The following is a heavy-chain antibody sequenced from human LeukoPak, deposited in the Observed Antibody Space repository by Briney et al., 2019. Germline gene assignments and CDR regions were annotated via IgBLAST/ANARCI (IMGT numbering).Heavy chain of an antibody. CDR2: IIPILGIA. V-gene: IGHV1-69*04. Sequence: ASVKVSCKASGGTFSSYAISWVRQAPGQGIEWMGRIIPILGIANYAQKFQGRVTITADKSTSTAYMELSSLRSEDTAVYYCARAGIAAAGGIYYFDYWGQGTLVTVSS. J-gene: IGHJ4*02. CDR3: ARAGIAAAGGIYYFDY. CDR1: GGTFSSYA. D-gene: IGHD6-13*01.